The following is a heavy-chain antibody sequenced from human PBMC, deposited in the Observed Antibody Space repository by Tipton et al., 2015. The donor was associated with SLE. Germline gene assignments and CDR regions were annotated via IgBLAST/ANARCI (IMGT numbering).Heavy chain of an antibody. CDR2: IYYSGTT. Sequence: TLSLTCTVSGGSISNYYWGWIRQPPGKDLEWIGTIYYSGTTYYNPSLKSRVTISVDTSKNEFSLKLSSVTAADTAVYYCASSYTSGWYAPDYFQLWGQGTLVTVSS. D-gene: IGHD6-19*01. CDR3: ASSYTSGWYAPDYFQL. V-gene: IGHV4-39*01. CDR1: GGSISNYY. J-gene: IGHJ1*01.